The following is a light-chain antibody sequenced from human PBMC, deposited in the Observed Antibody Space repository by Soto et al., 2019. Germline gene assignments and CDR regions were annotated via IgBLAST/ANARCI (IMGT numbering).Light chain of an antibody. J-gene: IGKJ1*01. Sequence: EIVMTQSPATLSVSPGERATLSCRASQSVSSNLAWYQHKPGQAPRLLLYGASTRATGIPARFSGSGSGTEFTLTFSSLQSEDFAVYYCQQYNNWPWTFGQGTKVDIK. V-gene: IGKV3-15*01. CDR3: QQYNNWPWT. CDR1: QSVSSN. CDR2: GAS.